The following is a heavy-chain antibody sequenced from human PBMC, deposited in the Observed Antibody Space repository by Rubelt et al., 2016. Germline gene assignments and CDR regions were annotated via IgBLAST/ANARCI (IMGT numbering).Heavy chain of an antibody. J-gene: IGHJ4*02. CDR3: ATDQDSSTWYVVY. D-gene: IGHD6-13*01. V-gene: IGHV3-23*01. CDR2: ISSNLSDI. CDR1: GFTFNKYA. Sequence: EVQLLESGGGLVQPGGSLALSCAVSGFTFNKYAMTWVRQAQGKGLEWVSYISSNLSDISYADYVKGRFTISRDNYQNTLYLQMNSLRAEDTALYYCATDQDSSTWYVVYWGQGTLVTVSS.